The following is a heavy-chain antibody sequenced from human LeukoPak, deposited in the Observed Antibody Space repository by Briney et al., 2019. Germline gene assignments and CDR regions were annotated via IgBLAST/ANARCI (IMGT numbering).Heavy chain of an antibody. V-gene: IGHV1-46*01. J-gene: IGHJ4*02. Sequence: ASVKVSCKASGYTFTSYYMHWVRQAPGQGLEWMGIINPSGGSTSYAQKFQGRVTMTRDTSTSTVYMELSSLRSDDTAVYYCARDLAKLTMVRGPLDYWGQGTLVTVSS. CDR2: INPSGGST. D-gene: IGHD3-10*01. CDR1: GYTFTSYY. CDR3: ARDLAKLTMVRGPLDY.